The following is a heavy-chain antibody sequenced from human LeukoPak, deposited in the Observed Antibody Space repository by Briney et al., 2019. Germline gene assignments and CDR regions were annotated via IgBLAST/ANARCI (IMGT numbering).Heavy chain of an antibody. Sequence: SQTLSLTCAISGDSVSSNSAAWNWIRQSPSRGLEWLGRTYYRSKWYNDYAVSVKSRITINPGTSKNQFSLQLNSVTPEDTAVYYCASTRRDYSSSWFGAFDYWGQGTLVTVSS. J-gene: IGHJ4*02. CDR1: GDSVSSNSAA. V-gene: IGHV6-1*01. CDR2: TYYRSKWYN. CDR3: ASTRRDYSSSWFGAFDY. D-gene: IGHD6-13*01.